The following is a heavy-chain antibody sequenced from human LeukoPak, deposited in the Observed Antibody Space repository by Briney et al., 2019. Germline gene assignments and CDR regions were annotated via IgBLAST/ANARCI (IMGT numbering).Heavy chain of an antibody. J-gene: IGHJ4*02. D-gene: IGHD6-13*01. CDR2: TYYRSNWYK. CDR1: GDSASSNSAA. V-gene: IGHV6-1*01. CDR3: ARDPYSISWYYFDY. Sequence: SQTLSLTCAISGDSASSNSAAWNWIRQSPSRGLEWLGRTYYRSNWYKDYAVSVKSRITINPDTSKNQFSLQLNSLTPEDTAMYYCARDPYSISWYYFDYWGQGTLVTVAS.